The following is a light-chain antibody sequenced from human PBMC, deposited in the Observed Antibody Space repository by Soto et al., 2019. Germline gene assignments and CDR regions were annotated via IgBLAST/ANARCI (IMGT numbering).Light chain of an antibody. J-gene: IGLJ1*01. CDR3: QSYDSSLSGSDV. V-gene: IGLV1-40*01. CDR1: SSNIGAGYD. CDR2: GNS. Sequence: QSVLTQPPSVSGAPGQRVTISCTGSSSNIGAGYDVHWYQQLPGTAPKLLIYGNSNRPSGVPDRFSGSKSGTSASLAITGLQAEDEADYYCQSYDSSLSGSDVFGTGTKLTAL.